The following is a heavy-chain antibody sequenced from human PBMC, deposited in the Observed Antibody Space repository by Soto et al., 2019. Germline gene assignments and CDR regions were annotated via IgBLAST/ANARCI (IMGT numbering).Heavy chain of an antibody. CDR3: ARWNVQYDSYGYF. CDR1: GFTFSSYP. Sequence: TGGSLRLSCVASGFTFSSYPMHWVRQAPGKGLEWVALISHDGNNKWYVDSVKGRFTISRDNSKNTLYLQMNSLRAEDTAVYYCARWNVQYDSYGYFWGQGILVTVSS. V-gene: IGHV3-30-3*01. D-gene: IGHD5-18*01. J-gene: IGHJ4*02. CDR2: ISHDGNNK.